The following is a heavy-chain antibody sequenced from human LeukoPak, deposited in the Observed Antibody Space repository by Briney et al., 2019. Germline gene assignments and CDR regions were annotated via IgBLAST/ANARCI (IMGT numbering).Heavy chain of an antibody. V-gene: IGHV4-39*01. CDR3: ARISYYYYYMDV. Sequence: PSETLSLTCTVSGGSISSSSYYWGWFRQPPGKGLEWIGKIYYTGSTYYNPSLKSRVTISVDTSKNQFSLKLSSVTAADTAVYYCARISYYYYYMDVWGKGTTVTVSS. CDR2: IYYTGST. J-gene: IGHJ6*03. CDR1: GGSISSSSYY.